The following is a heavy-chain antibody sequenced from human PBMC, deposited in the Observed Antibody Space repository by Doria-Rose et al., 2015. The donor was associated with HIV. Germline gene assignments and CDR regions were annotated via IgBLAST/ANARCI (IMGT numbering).Heavy chain of an antibody. J-gene: IGHJ4*02. CDR3: ARIKSSRWYHKYYFDF. V-gene: IGHV2-26*01. D-gene: IGHD6-13*01. CDR1: GVSLSSPGMG. CDR2: IFSDDER. Sequence: QVQLVQSGPVLVKPTETLTLTCTASGVSLSSPGMGVSWIRQPPGKALEWLANIFSDDERCYKTSLKSRLTISRGTSKSQVVLTMTDMDPVDTATYYCARIKSSRWYHKYYFDFWGQGTLVIVSA.